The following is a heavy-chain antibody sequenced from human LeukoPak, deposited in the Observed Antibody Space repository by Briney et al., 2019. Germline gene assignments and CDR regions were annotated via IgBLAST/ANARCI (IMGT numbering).Heavy chain of an antibody. D-gene: IGHD1-1*01. CDR1: GFTFSSYE. CDR2: IGGSGSTI. V-gene: IGHV3-48*03. Sequence: RGSLRLSCAASGFTFSSYEMNWVRQAPGKGLEWVSYIGGSGSTIYYADSVKGRFTISRDNAKNSLYPQMNRLRGEDTAVYYCARDYLVGGTDAFDIWGEGTMVTVSA. J-gene: IGHJ3*02. CDR3: ARDYLVGGTDAFDI.